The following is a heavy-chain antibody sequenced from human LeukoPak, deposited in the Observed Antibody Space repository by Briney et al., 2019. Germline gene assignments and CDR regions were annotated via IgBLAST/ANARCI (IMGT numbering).Heavy chain of an antibody. Sequence: GGSLRLSCAASGFTFSSYAMSWVRQAPGKGLEWVSAISGSGGSTYYADSVKGRFTISRDNSKNTLYLQMNSLRAEDTAVYYCATESYYGPGSYPYYDSSGYYAGTWGQGTLVTVSS. CDR3: ATESYYGPGSYPYYDSSGYYAGT. V-gene: IGHV3-23*01. D-gene: IGHD3-22*01. CDR2: ISGSGGST. J-gene: IGHJ5*02. CDR1: GFTFSSYA.